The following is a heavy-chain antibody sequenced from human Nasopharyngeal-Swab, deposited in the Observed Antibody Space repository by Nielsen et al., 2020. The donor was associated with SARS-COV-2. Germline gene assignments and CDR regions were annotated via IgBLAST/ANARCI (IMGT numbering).Heavy chain of an antibody. CDR3: AKVGSGQGDYMDV. V-gene: IGHV3-9*01. CDR2: ISWNSGSI. D-gene: IGHD3-10*01. J-gene: IGHJ6*03. CDR1: GFTFDDYA. Sequence: SLKISCAASGFTFDDYAMHWVRQAPGKGLEWVSGISWNSGSIGYADSVKGRFTISRDNAKNSLYLQMNSLRAEDTALYYRAKVGSGQGDYMDVWGKGTTVTVSS.